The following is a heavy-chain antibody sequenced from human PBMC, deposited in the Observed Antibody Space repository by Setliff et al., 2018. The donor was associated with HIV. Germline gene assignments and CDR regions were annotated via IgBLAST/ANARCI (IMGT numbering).Heavy chain of an antibody. CDR1: GYTFTGYY. J-gene: IGHJ5*02. CDR2: INPNSGGT. CDR3: ARGYGSGSYYNWFDP. D-gene: IGHD3-10*01. V-gene: IGHV1-2*06. Sequence: ASVKVSCKASGYTFTGYYMHWVRQAPGQGLEWMGRINPNSGGTNYAQKFQGRVTVTRDTSISTAYMVLSRLRSDDTAVYYCARGYGSGSYYNWFDPWGQGTLVTVSS.